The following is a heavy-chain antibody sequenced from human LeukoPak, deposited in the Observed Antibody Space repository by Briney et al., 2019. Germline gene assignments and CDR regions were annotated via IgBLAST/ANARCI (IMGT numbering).Heavy chain of an antibody. CDR2: IYYSGST. CDR3: ARVLQWPDAFDI. CDR1: GDSISSTSYY. V-gene: IGHV4-39*07. J-gene: IGHJ3*02. D-gene: IGHD6-19*01. Sequence: SETLSLTCTVSGDSISSTSYYWGWIRQPPGKGLEWIGSIYYSGSTYYNPSLKSRVTISLDTSKNQFSLNLNSVTAADTAVYYCARVLQWPDAFDIWGQGTMVTVSS.